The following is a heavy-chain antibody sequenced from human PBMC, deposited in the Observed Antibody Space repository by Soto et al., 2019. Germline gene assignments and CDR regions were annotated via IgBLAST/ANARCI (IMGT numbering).Heavy chain of an antibody. CDR1: GYTFTSYG. D-gene: IGHD5-12*01. J-gene: IGHJ4*02. CDR2: ISAYNGNT. Sequence: ASVKVSCKASGYTFTSYGISWVRQAPGQGLEWMGWISAYNGNTNYAQKLQGRVTMTTDTSTSTAYMELRSLRSDDTAVYYCARDSFSRGYSGYGLFDYWGQGTLVTVSA. CDR3: ARDSFSRGYSGYGLFDY. V-gene: IGHV1-18*01.